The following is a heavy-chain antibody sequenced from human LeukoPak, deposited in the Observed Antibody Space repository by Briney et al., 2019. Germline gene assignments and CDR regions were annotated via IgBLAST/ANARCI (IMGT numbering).Heavy chain of an antibody. CDR1: GFTFSNFW. D-gene: IGHD3-3*01. CDR3: ARGRGLGVVSPYFDY. V-gene: IGHV3-53*01. J-gene: IGHJ4*02. Sequence: GGSLRLSCAASGFTFSNFWMHWVRRAPGNGLERVSVIYGDGRTSHSASVRGRFTISRDNSKNIVSLQMNNLRAEDTAVYYCARGRGLGVVSPYFDYWAREPWSPSP. CDR2: IYGDGRT.